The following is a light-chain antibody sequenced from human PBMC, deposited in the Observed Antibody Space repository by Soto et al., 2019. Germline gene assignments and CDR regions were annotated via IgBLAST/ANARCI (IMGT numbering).Light chain of an antibody. CDR2: DVS. Sequence: HSALTQPASVSGSRGQSITISCTGTSSDVGAYNFVSWYQQHPGKLPKLMIFDVSRRPSGVSDRFSGSKSGNTASLTISGRQAEDEGDYYCSSYTSSSTHVFGSGTKLTVL. V-gene: IGLV2-14*03. CDR3: SSYTSSSTHV. CDR1: SSDVGAYNF. J-gene: IGLJ1*01.